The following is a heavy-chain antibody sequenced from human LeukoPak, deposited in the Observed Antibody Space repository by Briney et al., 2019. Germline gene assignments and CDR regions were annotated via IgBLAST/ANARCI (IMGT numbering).Heavy chain of an antibody. CDR2: INPNSGGT. J-gene: IGHJ6*02. CDR1: GYTFTGYY. D-gene: IGHD2-2*01. Sequence: GASVKVSCKASGYTFTGYYMHWVRQAPGQGLEWMGWINPNSGGTNYAQKFQGRVTMTRDTPISTAYMELSRLRSDDTAVYYCARDTGVVVPAGKSYYYYGMDVWGQGTTVTVSS. V-gene: IGHV1-2*02. CDR3: ARDTGVVVPAGKSYYYYGMDV.